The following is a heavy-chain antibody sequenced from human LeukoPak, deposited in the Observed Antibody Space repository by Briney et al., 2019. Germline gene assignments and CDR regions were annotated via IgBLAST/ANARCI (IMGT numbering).Heavy chain of an antibody. Sequence: GGSLRLSCAASGFRFSDYYRSWIRQVPGKGLEWISYISSPGSTTYYVDSVKGRFTISRDNAKNSLFLQMNSLRVDDTAVYYCASGIQPRLSWFFDLWGRGTLVSVSS. J-gene: IGHJ2*01. CDR3: ASGIQPRLSWFFDL. CDR1: GFRFSDYY. D-gene: IGHD5-18*01. V-gene: IGHV3-11*01. CDR2: ISSPGSTT.